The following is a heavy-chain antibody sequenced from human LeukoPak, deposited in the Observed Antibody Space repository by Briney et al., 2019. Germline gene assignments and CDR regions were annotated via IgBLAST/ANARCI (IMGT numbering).Heavy chain of an antibody. J-gene: IGHJ4*02. Sequence: GGSLRLSCAASAFTFRSYAMIWVRQAPGKGLEWVSGISGSGGSTYYSDSAKGRFTISRDNSNNTLYLQMDSLRAEDTAVYYCAKGAASRGYTYVANWGQGTLVTVSS. CDR1: AFTFRSYA. CDR2: ISGSGGST. D-gene: IGHD5-18*01. V-gene: IGHV3-23*01. CDR3: AKGAASRGYTYVAN.